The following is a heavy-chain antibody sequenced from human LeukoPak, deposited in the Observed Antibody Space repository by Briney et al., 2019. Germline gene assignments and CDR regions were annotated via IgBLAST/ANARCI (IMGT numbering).Heavy chain of an antibody. J-gene: IGHJ4*02. Sequence: PGVSLRLSCTASGFSVTSNYRNWVRQAPGKGLEWVSLIYSDGSTYHADSVKGRFTISRDKSNNMVYLQMNNLRVEDTAMYYCTRDPPAVLLGTYGWGQGALVTVSS. CDR1: GFSVTSNY. D-gene: IGHD2/OR15-2a*01. CDR2: IYSDGST. V-gene: IGHV3-66*01. CDR3: TRDPPAVLLGTYG.